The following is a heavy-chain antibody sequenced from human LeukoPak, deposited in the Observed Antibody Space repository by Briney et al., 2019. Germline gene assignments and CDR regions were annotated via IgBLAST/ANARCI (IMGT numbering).Heavy chain of an antibody. CDR1: GYTFTGYY. CDR2: INPNSGGT. Sequence: ASVKVSCKASGYTFTGYYMHWVRQAPGQGLEWMGWINPNSGGTNYAQKFQGRVTMTRHTSISTADMELSRLRSGDTAVYYWARERSLLCFGELFAGLVSWGQGTLVTVSS. J-gene: IGHJ4*02. V-gene: IGHV1-2*02. CDR3: ARERSLLCFGELFAGLVS. D-gene: IGHD3-10*01.